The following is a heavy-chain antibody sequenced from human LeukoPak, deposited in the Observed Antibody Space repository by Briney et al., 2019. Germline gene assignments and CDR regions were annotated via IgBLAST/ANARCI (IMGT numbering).Heavy chain of an antibody. Sequence: GGSLRLSCAASGFTFSSYAMSWVRQAPGKGLEWVSAISGSGGSTYYADSVKGRFTISRDNSKNTLYLQMNSLRAEDTAVYYCAKDPRLRFLEWFLGYYFDYWGQGTLVTVSS. CDR2: ISGSGGST. J-gene: IGHJ4*02. CDR1: GFTFSSYA. V-gene: IGHV3-23*01. D-gene: IGHD3-3*01. CDR3: AKDPRLRFLEWFLGYYFDY.